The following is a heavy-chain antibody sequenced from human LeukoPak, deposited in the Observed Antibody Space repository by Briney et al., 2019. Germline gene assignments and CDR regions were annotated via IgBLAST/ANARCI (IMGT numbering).Heavy chain of an antibody. CDR2: IKPDGSER. V-gene: IGHV3-7*04. D-gene: IGHD1-1*01. CDR3: ARATHPRTLGDNYYLDS. CDR1: GFPFTTYW. Sequence: GGSLRLSCAASGFPFTTYWMSWVRQAPGKGLEWLANIKPDGSERYYVDSVKGRFTISRDNAGDSLSLQMNSLRAEDTAVYYCARATHPRTLGDNYYLDSWGQGTLLSVSS. J-gene: IGHJ4*02.